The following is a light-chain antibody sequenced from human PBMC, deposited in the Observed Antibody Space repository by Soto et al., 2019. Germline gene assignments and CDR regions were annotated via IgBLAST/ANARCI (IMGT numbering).Light chain of an antibody. CDR3: QQYNRWPLT. CDR2: DSS. J-gene: IGKJ1*01. Sequence: EIVMTQSPASLSVSPGERATLSCRASQSVSSNLAWYLQKPGHVPRLLIYDSSTRATGVPARFSGSGSGTEFTLTISSLQSEDFAVYYCQQYNRWPLTFGQGTMVEIK. V-gene: IGKV3-15*01. CDR1: QSVSSN.